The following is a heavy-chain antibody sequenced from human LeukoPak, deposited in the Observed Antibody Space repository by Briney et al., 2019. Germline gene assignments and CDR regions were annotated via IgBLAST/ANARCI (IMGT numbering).Heavy chain of an antibody. D-gene: IGHD3-10*02. CDR2: ISGSGGST. Sequence: GGSLRLSCAASGFTFSTYGMSWVRQAPGKGLEWVSAISGSGGSTYYADSVKGRFTISRDNSKNTLYLQMNSLRAEDTAVYYCAELGITMIGGVWGKGTTVTISS. J-gene: IGHJ6*04. V-gene: IGHV3-23*01. CDR1: GFTFSTYG. CDR3: AELGITMIGGV.